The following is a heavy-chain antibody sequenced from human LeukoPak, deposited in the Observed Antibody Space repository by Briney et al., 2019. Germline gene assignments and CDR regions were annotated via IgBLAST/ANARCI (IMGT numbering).Heavy chain of an antibody. D-gene: IGHD3-22*01. Sequence: PGGSLRLSCVASGFTLRDSYMNWIRQAPGKGLEWISYITSSGTTMYYADSVKGRFTISRDNAKNSLHLQMNSLRAEDTAVYYCAREVYFYDDSAMEGGFDIWGQGTMVTVSS. CDR3: AREVYFYDDSAMEGGFDI. J-gene: IGHJ3*02. CDR2: ITSSGTTM. CDR1: GFTLRDSY. V-gene: IGHV3-11*04.